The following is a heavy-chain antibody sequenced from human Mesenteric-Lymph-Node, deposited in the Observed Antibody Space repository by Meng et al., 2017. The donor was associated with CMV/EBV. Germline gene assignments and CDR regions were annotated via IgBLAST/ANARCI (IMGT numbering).Heavy chain of an antibody. V-gene: IGHV4-34*01. CDR1: GGSFGGYY. Sequence: SETLSLTCAVYGGSFGGYYWSWIRQPPGKGLEWIGEINHSGSTNYNPSLKSRVTISVDTSKNQFSLKVTSVTAADTAVYSCARRYCGSTSCYTHFDYWGQGTLVTVSS. J-gene: IGHJ4*02. D-gene: IGHD2-2*02. CDR2: INHSGST. CDR3: ARRYCGSTSCYTHFDY.